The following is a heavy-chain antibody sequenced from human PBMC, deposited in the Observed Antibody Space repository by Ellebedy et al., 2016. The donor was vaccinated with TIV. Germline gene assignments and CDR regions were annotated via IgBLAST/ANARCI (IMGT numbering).Heavy chain of an antibody. Sequence: SETLSLTCTVSGGSISGYYWSWIRQPPGKGLEWIGYIYYSGSTNYNPSLKSRVTISVDTSKNQFSLKLSSVTAADTAVYYCARGGVPAAPYNWFDPWGQGTLVTVSS. D-gene: IGHD2-2*01. V-gene: IGHV4-59*01. CDR2: IYYSGST. J-gene: IGHJ5*02. CDR3: ARGGVPAAPYNWFDP. CDR1: GGSISGYY.